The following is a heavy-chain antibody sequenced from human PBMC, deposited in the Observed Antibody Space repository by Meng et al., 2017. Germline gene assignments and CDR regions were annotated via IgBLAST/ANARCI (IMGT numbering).Heavy chain of an antibody. J-gene: IGHJ4*02. CDR1: GYTFTSYD. CDR2: INPSGGST. Sequence: ASVKVSCKASGYTFTSYDINWVRQAPGQGLEWMGIINPSGGSTSYAQKFQGRVTMTRDTSTSTVYMELSSLRSEDTAVYYCARALGYSSSWYSGQDYWGQGKRVTGAS. V-gene: IGHV1-46*01. CDR3: ARALGYSSSWYSGQDY. D-gene: IGHD6-13*01.